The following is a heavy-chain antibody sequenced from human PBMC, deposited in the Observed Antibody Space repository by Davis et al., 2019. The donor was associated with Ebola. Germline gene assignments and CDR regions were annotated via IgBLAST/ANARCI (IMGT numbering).Heavy chain of an antibody. CDR1: GFTFSNAW. D-gene: IGHD3-9*01. CDR3: AKGGDYDILTGYYDY. V-gene: IGHV3-15*01. CDR2: IKSKTDGGTT. Sequence: GGSLRLSCAASGFTFSNAWMSWVRQAPGKGLEWVGRIKSKTDGGTTDYAAPVKGRFTISRDDSKNTLYLQMNSLRAEDTAVYYCAKGGDYDILTGYYDYWGQGTLVTVSS. J-gene: IGHJ4*02.